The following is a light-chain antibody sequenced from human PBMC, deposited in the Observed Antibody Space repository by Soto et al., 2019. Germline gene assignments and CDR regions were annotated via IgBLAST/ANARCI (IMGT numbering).Light chain of an antibody. J-gene: IGKJ4*01. CDR2: NAS. V-gene: IGKV3-15*01. Sequence: EILMTQSPATLSVSPGERATLSCRASQSVSLNLAWYQQKPGQSPRLLIYNASPRATGFPARFSGTGSGTEFTLTISSLQSEDSAAYYCQQYDSWPFTFGGGTKVEIK. CDR3: QQYDSWPFT. CDR1: QSVSLN.